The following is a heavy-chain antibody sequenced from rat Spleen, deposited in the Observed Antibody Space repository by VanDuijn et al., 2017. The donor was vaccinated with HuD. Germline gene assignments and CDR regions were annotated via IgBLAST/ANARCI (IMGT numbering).Heavy chain of an antibody. J-gene: IGHJ4*01. Sequence: EVQLVESDGGLVQPGRSLKLSCAASRFTFSDYYMAWVRQAPTKGLEWVATISYGDSSGHSSTYYRDSVKGRFTISRDNAKRTLSLQMDSLRSEDTATYYCTRGGNYALDAWGQGASVTVSS. CDR3: TRGGNYALDA. D-gene: IGHD1-10*01. CDR1: RFTFSDYY. CDR2: ISYGDSSGHSST. V-gene: IGHV5-7*01.